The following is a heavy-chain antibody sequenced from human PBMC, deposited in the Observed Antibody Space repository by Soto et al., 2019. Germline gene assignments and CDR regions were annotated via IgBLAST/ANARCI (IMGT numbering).Heavy chain of an antibody. CDR1: GLTLGDYW. D-gene: IGHD6-19*01. CDR2: IGKDGSEK. CDR3: AGAIGWESEF. Sequence: EVQLVESGGGLVQPGGSLRLSCAGSGLTLGDYWMNWVRQTPGKGPEWVANIGKDGSEKNYVDSVKGRFTISRDNAKNSLYLQMNSLKVEDTAVYFCAGAIGWESEFWGPGTHVTVSS. J-gene: IGHJ4*02. V-gene: IGHV3-7*05.